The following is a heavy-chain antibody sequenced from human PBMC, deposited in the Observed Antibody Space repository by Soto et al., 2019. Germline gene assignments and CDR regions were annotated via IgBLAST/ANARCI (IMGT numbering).Heavy chain of an antibody. D-gene: IGHD4-17*01. CDR1: GFSLTTTGVG. CDR3: AHSRYGSYYFDY. CDR2: IYWDDDK. Sequence: QITLKESGPSLVQPTQTLTLTCTFSGFSLTTTGVGVGWIRQPPGEALEWLAIIYWDDDKRYSPSLKSRATITTDTAQNQVVLTMTNMDPVDPATYSCAHSRYGSYYFDYWGQGNLVTVSS. V-gene: IGHV2-5*02. J-gene: IGHJ4*02.